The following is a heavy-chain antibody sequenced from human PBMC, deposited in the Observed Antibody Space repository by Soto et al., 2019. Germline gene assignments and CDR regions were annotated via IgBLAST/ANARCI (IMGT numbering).Heavy chain of an antibody. CDR2: IAGNGRDT. Sequence: GGSLRLSCTASGFTFCSYAMNWVRQAPGKGLEWVSGIAGNGRDTYYADSVKGRFITSRDNSKNTLYLLMNRLRAEDIGIYYCAKIALVGSFGFELARDYWGQGILVTVSS. V-gene: IGHV3-23*01. J-gene: IGHJ4*02. CDR1: GFTFCSYA. CDR3: AKIALVGSFGFELARDY. D-gene: IGHD2-8*02.